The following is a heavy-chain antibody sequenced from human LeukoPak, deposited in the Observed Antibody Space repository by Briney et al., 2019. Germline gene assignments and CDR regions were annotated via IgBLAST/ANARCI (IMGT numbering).Heavy chain of an antibody. V-gene: IGHV3-33*06. CDR1: GFTFSSYW. CDR3: AKQRETIFGVVGYYMDV. D-gene: IGHD3-3*01. Sequence: GGSLRLSCAASGFTFSSYWMHWVRQAPGKGLEWVAVIWYDGSNKYYADSVKGRFTISRDNSKNTLYLQMNSLRAEDTAVYYCAKQRETIFGVVGYYMDVWGKGTTVTVSS. CDR2: IWYDGSNK. J-gene: IGHJ6*03.